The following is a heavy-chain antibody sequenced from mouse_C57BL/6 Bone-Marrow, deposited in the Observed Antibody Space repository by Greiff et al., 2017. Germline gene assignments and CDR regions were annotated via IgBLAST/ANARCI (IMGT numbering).Heavy chain of an antibody. J-gene: IGHJ3*01. D-gene: IGHD2-2*01. V-gene: IGHV1-15*01. Sequence: FQLQQSGAELVRPGASVTLSCKASGYTFTDYEMHWVKQTPVHGLEWIGAIDPETGGTAYNPKFKGKAILTADKSSSTAYMELHSLTSEDSAVYYCTRMVTTKTRLAYWGKGTLVTVSA. CDR1: GYTFTDYE. CDR2: IDPETGGT. CDR3: TRMVTTKTRLAY.